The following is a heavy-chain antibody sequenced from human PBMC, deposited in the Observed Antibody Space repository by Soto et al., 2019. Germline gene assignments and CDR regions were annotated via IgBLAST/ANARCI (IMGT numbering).Heavy chain of an antibody. Sequence: PGXSLRLSCTASGFIFDTYDMHWVRQPTEKGLEWVSTVDTFGDTYYPGSVKGRFTVSRENAENSLFPNMNSLRAEDTAVYYCVRGSQYSSWGQGTLVTVSS. CDR2: VDTFGDT. D-gene: IGHD5-18*01. CDR3: VRGSQYSS. V-gene: IGHV3-13*01. J-gene: IGHJ4*02. CDR1: GFIFDTYD.